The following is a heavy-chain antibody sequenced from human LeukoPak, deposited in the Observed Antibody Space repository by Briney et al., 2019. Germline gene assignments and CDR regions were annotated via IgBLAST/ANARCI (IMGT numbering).Heavy chain of an antibody. CDR1: GFTFSSYT. V-gene: IGHV3-30*04. Sequence: GRSLRLSCAASGFTFSSYTMYWFQQAPGKGLEWVASVSVEGIGRYFPGSVEGRFTISRDNSKNTVYLQMNNVRIEDTAVYFCATVTKVDFDYWGQGTLVTVSS. CDR2: VSVEGIGR. CDR3: ATVTKVDFDY. D-gene: IGHD4-11*01. J-gene: IGHJ4*02.